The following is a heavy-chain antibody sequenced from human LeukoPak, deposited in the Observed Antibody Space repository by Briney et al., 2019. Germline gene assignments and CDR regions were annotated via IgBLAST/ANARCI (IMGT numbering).Heavy chain of an antibody. Sequence: QPGRSLRLSCAASGFTFSSYGMHWVRQAPGKGLEWVSHVNNDGSAASYADSVKGRFTISRDSAKNTVYLHMNSLRVEDTAVYYCTSFFETNWGQGTLVTVSS. D-gene: IGHD2/OR15-2a*01. V-gene: IGHV3-74*01. CDR1: GFTFSSYG. CDR3: TSFFETN. J-gene: IGHJ4*02. CDR2: VNNDGSAA.